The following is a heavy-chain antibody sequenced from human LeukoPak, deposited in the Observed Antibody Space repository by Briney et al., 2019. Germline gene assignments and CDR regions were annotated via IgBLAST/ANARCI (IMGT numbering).Heavy chain of an antibody. CDR2: ITYNSGTI. CDR1: GLTFRSYA. CDR3: ARDSGYSYADDY. J-gene: IGHJ4*02. V-gene: IGHV3-48*02. D-gene: IGHD5-18*01. Sequence: GGSLRLSCAASGLTFRSYAMQWVRQAPGKGLEWVSYITYNSGTIFYADSVKGRFTISRDNAKDSLYLQMSSLRDEDTAVYYCARDSGYSYADDYWGQGTLVTVSS.